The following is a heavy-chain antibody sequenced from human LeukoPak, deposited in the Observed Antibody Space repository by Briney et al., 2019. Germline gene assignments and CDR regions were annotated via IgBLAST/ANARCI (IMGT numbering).Heavy chain of an antibody. J-gene: IGHJ6*02. D-gene: IGHD3-22*01. CDR3: ATERAYYDSSGYLAYYGMDV. V-gene: IGHV1-24*01. Sequence: ASVKVSCKVSGYALTELSMHWVRQAPGKGLEWMGGFDLEDGETIYAQKFQGRVTMTEDTSTDTAYMELSSLRSEDTAVYYCATERAYYDSSGYLAYYGMDVWGQGTTVTVSS. CDR1: GYALTELS. CDR2: FDLEDGET.